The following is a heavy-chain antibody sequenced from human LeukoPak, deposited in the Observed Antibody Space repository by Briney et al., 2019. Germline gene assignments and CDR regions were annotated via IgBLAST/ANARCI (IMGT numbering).Heavy chain of an antibody. CDR3: AKSLRDYDFWSGGGHFDY. CDR1: GFTFSSYA. D-gene: IGHD3-3*01. CDR2: ISGSAAST. J-gene: IGHJ4*02. V-gene: IGHV3-23*01. Sequence: GGSLRLSCAASGFTFSSYAMSWVRQAPGKGLEWVSAISGSAASTYYADSVKGRFTISRDNSKKTLYLQMNSLRAEDTAVYYCAKSLRDYDFWSGGGHFDYWGQGTLVAVSS.